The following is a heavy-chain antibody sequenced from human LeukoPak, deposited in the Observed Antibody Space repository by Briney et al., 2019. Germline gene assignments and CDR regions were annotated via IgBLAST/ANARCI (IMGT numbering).Heavy chain of an antibody. D-gene: IGHD2-21*01. CDR2: IDWDDDK. V-gene: IGHV2-70*11. J-gene: IGHJ6*02. Sequence: ESGPTLANPTQTLTLTCTFSGFSLSTSGMCVSWIRQPPGKALEWLARIDWDDDKYYSTSLKTRLTISKDTSKNQVVLTMTKMDPVDTATYYCARIQGGCGGNGMYVWGHGTTFTVSS. CDR1: GFSLSTSGMC. CDR3: ARIQGGCGGNGMYV.